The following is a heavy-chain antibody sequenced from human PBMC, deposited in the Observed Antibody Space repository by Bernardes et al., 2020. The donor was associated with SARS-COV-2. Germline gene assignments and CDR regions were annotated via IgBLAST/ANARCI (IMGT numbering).Heavy chain of an antibody. Sequence: GGSLRLSCEVSGFMFSSSAMSWVRQAPGKGLEWVSGISLGGDNTYYADSVRGRFIISRDISKNTLYLQMNSLRAEDTAVYYCARGTFGGYCDSTHCRLGYMEVWGKGTTVTVSS. CDR2: ISLGGDNT. CDR3: ARGTFGGYCDSTHCRLGYMEV. D-gene: IGHD2-2*01. CDR1: GFMFSSSA. V-gene: IGHV3-23*01. J-gene: IGHJ6*03.